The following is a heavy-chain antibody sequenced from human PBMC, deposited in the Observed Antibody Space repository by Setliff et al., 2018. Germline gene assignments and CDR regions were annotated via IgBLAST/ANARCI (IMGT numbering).Heavy chain of an antibody. V-gene: IGHV4-39*07. CDR1: GGSISSSSYY. CDR3: ARVLAAAGYYYYGMGV. CDR2: IYYSGST. D-gene: IGHD6-13*01. Sequence: PSETLSLTCTVSGGSISSSSYYWGWIRQPPGKGLEWIGSIYYSGSTYYNPSLKSRVTISVDTSKNQFSLKLSSVTAADTAVYYCARVLAAAGYYYYGMGVWGQGTTVTVSS. J-gene: IGHJ6*02.